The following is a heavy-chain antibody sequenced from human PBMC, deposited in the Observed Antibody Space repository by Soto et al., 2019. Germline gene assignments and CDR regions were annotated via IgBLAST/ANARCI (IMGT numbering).Heavy chain of an antibody. CDR3: TTGPVLLWFGELLTIDY. D-gene: IGHD3-10*01. J-gene: IGHJ4*02. CDR1: GFTFSNAW. CDR2: IKSKTDGGTT. V-gene: IGHV3-15*01. Sequence: GGSLRLSCAASGFTFSNAWMSWVRQAPGKGLEWVGRIKSKTDGGTTDYAASVKGRFTSSIDDSKNTQNLQMNRLKTEDTAVYYCTTGPVLLWFGELLTIDYWGQGTLVTVSS.